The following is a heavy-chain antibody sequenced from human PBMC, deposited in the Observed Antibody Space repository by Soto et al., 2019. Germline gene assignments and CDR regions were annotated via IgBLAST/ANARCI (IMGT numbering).Heavy chain of an antibody. CDR2: INPNNGNT. CDR1: GYTFTSYG. D-gene: IGHD6-13*01. J-gene: IGHJ4*02. Sequence: QVQLVQSGAEVKKPGASVKVSCKASGYTFTSYGISWVRQATGQGLEWMGWINPNNGNTGYAQKFQGRVTMTRNTSISTAYMELSSLRCEDTAVYYCAREADGVGDNYWGQGTLVTVSP. CDR3: AREADGVGDNY. V-gene: IGHV1-8*01.